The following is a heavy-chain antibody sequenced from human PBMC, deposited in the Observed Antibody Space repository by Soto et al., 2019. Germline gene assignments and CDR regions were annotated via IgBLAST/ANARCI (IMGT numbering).Heavy chain of an antibody. V-gene: IGHV1-18*01. CDR3: ARGRYGEY. CDR1: GYAFTTYC. J-gene: IGHJ1*01. CDR2: ISAHNGNT. Sequence: QVHLVQSGAEVKKPGASVKVSCKGSGYAFTTYCITWVRQAPGQGLEWMGWISAHNGNTNYAQKLQGSVTVTRDTSTSTAYMELRSLRSDDTAVYYCARGRYGEYWGQGALVTVSS. D-gene: IGHD3-10*01.